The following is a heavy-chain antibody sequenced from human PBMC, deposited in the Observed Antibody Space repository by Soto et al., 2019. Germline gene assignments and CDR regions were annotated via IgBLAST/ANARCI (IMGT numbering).Heavy chain of an antibody. CDR1: GGSISSYY. CDR3: ARFLPAAAGTSYFDL. V-gene: IGHV4-59*08. CDR2: IYYSGST. D-gene: IGHD6-13*01. J-gene: IGHJ2*01. Sequence: QVQLQESGPGLVKPSETLSLTCTVSGGSISSYYWSWIRQPPGKGLEWIGYIYYSGSTNYNPSLKSRVTISVDTSKNQFSLKLSSVTAADTAVYYCARFLPAAAGTSYFDLWGRGTLVTVSS.